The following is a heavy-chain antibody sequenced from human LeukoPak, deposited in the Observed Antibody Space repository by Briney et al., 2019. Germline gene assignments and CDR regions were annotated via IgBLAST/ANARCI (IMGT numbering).Heavy chain of an antibody. V-gene: IGHV1-18*01. J-gene: IGHJ4*02. CDR3: ATQPGRGSPFKF. CDR2: ISTYTVET. CDR1: GYTFTSYG. Sequence: ASVKVSCKASGYTFTSYGISWVRQAPGQGLEWMGWISTYTVETIYAQKFQGRVTLSTDTSTSTAYMELRSLRSDDTAVYYCATQPGRGSPFKFWGQGTLVTVSS. D-gene: IGHD2-8*02.